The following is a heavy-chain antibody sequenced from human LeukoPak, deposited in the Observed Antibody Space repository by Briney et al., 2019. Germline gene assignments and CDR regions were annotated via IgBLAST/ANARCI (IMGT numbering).Heavy chain of an antibody. CDR2: IYYSGST. Sequence: SETLSLTCTVSGGSISSYYWSWIRQPPGKGLEWIGYIYYSGSTNYNPSLKSRVTISVDTSKNQFSLKLSSVTAVDTAVYYCARVQIYGDDAFDIWGQGTMVTVSS. D-gene: IGHD4-17*01. CDR1: GGSISSYY. J-gene: IGHJ3*02. V-gene: IGHV4-59*01. CDR3: ARVQIYGDDAFDI.